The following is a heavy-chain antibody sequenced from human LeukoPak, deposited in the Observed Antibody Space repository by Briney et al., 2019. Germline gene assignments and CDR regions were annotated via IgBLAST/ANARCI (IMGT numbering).Heavy chain of an antibody. CDR2: ISYDGSNK. CDR1: GFTFSSYA. CDR3: ARPGGQWLARAYYFDY. Sequence: PGGSLRLSCATSGFTFSSYAMHWVRQAPGKGLEWVAVISYDGSNKYYADSVKGRFTISRDNSKNTLYLQMNSLRAEDTAVYYCARPGGQWLARAYYFDYWGQGTLVTVSS. J-gene: IGHJ4*02. V-gene: IGHV3-30*04. D-gene: IGHD6-19*01.